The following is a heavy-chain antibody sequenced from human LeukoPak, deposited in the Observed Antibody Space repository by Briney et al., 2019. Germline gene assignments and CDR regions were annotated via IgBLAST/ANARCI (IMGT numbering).Heavy chain of an antibody. D-gene: IGHD3-22*01. V-gene: IGHV3-23*01. Sequence: GGSLRLSCAASGFTFSSYGMSWVRQAPGKGLEWVSAISGSGGSTYYADSVKGRFTISRDNSKNTLYLQMNSLRAEDTAVYYCASDLKYYYDSSGYYAPYAFDIWGQGTMVTVSS. CDR2: ISGSGGST. CDR3: ASDLKYYYDSSGYYAPYAFDI. CDR1: GFTFSSYG. J-gene: IGHJ3*02.